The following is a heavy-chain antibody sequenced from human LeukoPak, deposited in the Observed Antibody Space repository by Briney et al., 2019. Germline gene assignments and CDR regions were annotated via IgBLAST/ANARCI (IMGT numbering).Heavy chain of an antibody. D-gene: IGHD3-10*02. CDR2: IKPDGSQI. J-gene: IGHJ6*04. V-gene: IGHV3-7*01. CDR3: AELGITMIGGV. Sequence: GGSLRLSCAASGFTFSTYWMTWVRQAPGKGLEWVANIKPDGSQIYYVDSVKGRFTISRDNAKNSLYLQMNSLRAEDTAVYYCAELGITMIGGVWGKGTTVTISS. CDR1: GFTFSTYW.